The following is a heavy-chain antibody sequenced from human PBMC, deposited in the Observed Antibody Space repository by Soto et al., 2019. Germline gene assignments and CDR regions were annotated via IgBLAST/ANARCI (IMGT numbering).Heavy chain of an antibody. CDR1: EFTFNRHA. CDR3: ASVSGHVYATRYGPFHY. D-gene: IGHD2-8*01. J-gene: IGHJ4*02. Sequence: QVQLVESGGGVCQPGRSLRLSCAASEFTFNRHAMHWLRQAPGKWWGREAVISHDGRIKYYATTVKGRFNITSYNFMKALVLQMLSLIAESSAIYFWASVSGHVYATRYGPFHYWGQGTLVTVSS. V-gene: IGHV3-30*04. CDR2: ISHDGRIK.